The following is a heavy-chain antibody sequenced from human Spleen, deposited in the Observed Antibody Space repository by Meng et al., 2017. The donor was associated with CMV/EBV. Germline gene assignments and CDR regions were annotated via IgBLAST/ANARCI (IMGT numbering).Heavy chain of an antibody. CDR2: ISYDGRNK. D-gene: IGHD3-22*01. V-gene: IGHV3-30*04. CDR3: ARDMYYHDSSGFHVY. J-gene: IGHJ4*02. CDR1: GFTFSSYA. Sequence: GESLKISCAASGFTFSSYAIHWVRQAPGKGLEWVAVISYDGRNKYYANSVKGRFTISRDNSKNTLYLQMNSLRAEDTAVYYCARDMYYHDSSGFHVYWGQGTLVTVSS.